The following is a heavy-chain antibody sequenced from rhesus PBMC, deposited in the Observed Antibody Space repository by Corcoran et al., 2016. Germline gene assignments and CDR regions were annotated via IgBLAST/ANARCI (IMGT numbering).Heavy chain of an antibody. V-gene: IGHV1S10*01. CDR1: GFTFGSYA. D-gene: IGHD3-28*01. CDR3: AREVKSGYYTDYYGLDS. CDR2: ATPLFGKT. J-gene: IGHJ6*01. Sequence: QVQLVQSGAEVTKPGASVKVSCKASGFTFGSYAISWVRQAPGKGLEWMGGATPLFGKTKAAEKIQGGVKITAGPATSTAYWELSSLRSEDTAVYYCAREVKSGYYTDYYGLDSWGQGVVVTVSS.